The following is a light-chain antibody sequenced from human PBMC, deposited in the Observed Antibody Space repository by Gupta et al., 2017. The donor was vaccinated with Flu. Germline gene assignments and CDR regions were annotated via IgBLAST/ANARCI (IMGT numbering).Light chain of an antibody. CDR3: SSYTSISTWDG. Sequence: QSALTQPASVSGSPGQSITISCTGTSSDVGRSDSVSWYQQHPGKAPKRLIYDVSSRPSGVSSRFSCSKSGKTASRPIXGXQAEEEXEDDCSSYTSISTWDGCGTGTKVT. J-gene: IGLJ1*01. CDR1: SSDVGRSDS. V-gene: IGLV2-14*03. CDR2: DVS.